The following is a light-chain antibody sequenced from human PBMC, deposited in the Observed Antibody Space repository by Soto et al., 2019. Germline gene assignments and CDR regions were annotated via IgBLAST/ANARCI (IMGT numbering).Light chain of an antibody. J-gene: IGLJ2*01. Sequence: QSVLTQPASVSGSPGQSITISCTGTASHIADYNYVAWYQHHPGKAPKLMIYEVSYRPSGVSNRFSGSKSGNTASLTISGLQAEDEADYYCTSYTTSSTVIFGGGTKLTVL. V-gene: IGLV2-14*01. CDR1: ASHIADYNY. CDR3: TSYTTSSTVI. CDR2: EVS.